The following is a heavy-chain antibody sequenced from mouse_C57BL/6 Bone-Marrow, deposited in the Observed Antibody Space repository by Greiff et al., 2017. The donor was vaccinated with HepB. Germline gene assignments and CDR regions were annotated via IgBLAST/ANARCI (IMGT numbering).Heavy chain of an antibody. D-gene: IGHD1-1*01. J-gene: IGHJ3*01. CDR3: ARWYYGSPFAY. CDR2: ISSGGSYT. CDR1: GFTFSSYG. Sequence: EVKVVESGGDLVKPGGSLKLSCAASGFTFSSYGMSWVRQTPDKRLEWVATISSGGSYTYYPDSVKGRFTISRDNAKNTLYLQMSSLKSEDTAMYYCARWYYGSPFAYWGQGTLVTVSA. V-gene: IGHV5-6*01.